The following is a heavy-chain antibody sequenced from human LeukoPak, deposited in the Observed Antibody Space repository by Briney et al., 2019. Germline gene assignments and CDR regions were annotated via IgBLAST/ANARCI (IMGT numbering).Heavy chain of an antibody. V-gene: IGHV4-31*03. CDR1: GGSISSGGYY. J-gene: IGHJ5*02. CDR3: ARSSAADNWFDP. D-gene: IGHD6-13*01. CDR2: IYYSGST. Sequence: SETLSLTCTVSGGSISSGGYYWSWLRQHPGKGLEWIGYIYYSGSTYYNPSLKSRVTISVDTSKNQFSLKLSSVTAADTAVYYCARSSAADNWFDPWGQGTLVTVSS.